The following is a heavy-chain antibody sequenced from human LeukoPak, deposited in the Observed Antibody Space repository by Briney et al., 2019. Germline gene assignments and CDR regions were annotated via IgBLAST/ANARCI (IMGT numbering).Heavy chain of an antibody. Sequence: ASVKVSCKASGYTFTGYYMHWVRQAPGQGLEWMGWINPNSGGTNYAQKFQGRGTMTRDTSISAAYMELSRLRSDDTAVYYCARSLYVIRYDTLVAFDIWGQGTMVTVSS. J-gene: IGHJ3*02. CDR1: GYTFTGYY. D-gene: IGHD5/OR15-5a*01. CDR2: INPNSGGT. CDR3: ARSLYVIRYDTLVAFDI. V-gene: IGHV1-2*02.